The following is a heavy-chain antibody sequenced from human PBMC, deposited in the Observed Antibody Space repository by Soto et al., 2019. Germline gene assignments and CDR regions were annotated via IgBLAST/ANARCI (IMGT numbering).Heavy chain of an antibody. J-gene: IGHJ6*02. Sequence: GGSLRLSCAASGFSFSSYGMEWVRLAPGKGLEWVAATTYDGGIKHYVDSVKGRFTISRDNSKNTPYLQMNSLRVEDTATYYCAGALENPYFYYGPNVWGQGTTVTVSS. CDR3: AGALENPYFYYGPNV. CDR2: TTYDGGIK. V-gene: IGHV3-30*03. D-gene: IGHD1-1*01. CDR1: GFSFSSYG.